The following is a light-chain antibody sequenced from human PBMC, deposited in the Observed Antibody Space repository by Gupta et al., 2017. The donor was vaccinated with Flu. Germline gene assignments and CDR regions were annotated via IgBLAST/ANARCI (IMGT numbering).Light chain of an antibody. J-gene: IGKJ4*01. CDR1: QDINNY. Sequence: DIQMSQSPSSLSASVGDRVTITCQASQDINNYLNWYQQKPGRAPKLLIYDASNLETGVPSRFSGSGSGTDFTVTISSLQPEDFATYYCQHYINLPLTFGGETKVEI. V-gene: IGKV1-33*01. CDR3: QHYINLPLT. CDR2: DAS.